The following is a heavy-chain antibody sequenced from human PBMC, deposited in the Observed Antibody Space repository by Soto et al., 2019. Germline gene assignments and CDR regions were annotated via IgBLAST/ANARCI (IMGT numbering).Heavy chain of an antibody. J-gene: IGHJ4*02. D-gene: IGHD3-9*01. CDR2: IYYRGNA. CDR1: DDSINSDKYY. V-gene: IGHV4-39*01. Sequence: QLQLQESGPGLVKPSETLSLTCSVSDDSINSDKYYWGWIRQPPGKGLEWIGSIYYRGNAYHNPSLKTRVTISLDKSRSQFSLKLNPVTAADSAVYFCARLEGLATITYYFDFWGPGALVTVSS. CDR3: ARLEGLATITYYFDF.